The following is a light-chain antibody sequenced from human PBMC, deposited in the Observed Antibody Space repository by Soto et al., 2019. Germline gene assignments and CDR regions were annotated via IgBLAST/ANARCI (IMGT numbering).Light chain of an antibody. J-gene: IGKJ1*01. CDR1: QSLEYSDGNSY. V-gene: IGKV2-30*01. CDR3: MQGTHWPWT. Sequence: EVVMTQSPLSLPVTLGQPASISCRSSQSLEYSDGNSYLNWFQQRPGQSPRRLIYKASNRDSGVPDRFSGSGSGTDFTLKISRVEAEDVGIYYCMQGTHWPWTFGQGTKVDIK. CDR2: KAS.